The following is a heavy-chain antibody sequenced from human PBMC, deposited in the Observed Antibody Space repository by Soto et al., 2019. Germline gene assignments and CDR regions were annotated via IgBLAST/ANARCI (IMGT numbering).Heavy chain of an antibody. D-gene: IGHD6-13*01. CDR3: AREAAAGTLDY. J-gene: IGHJ4*02. V-gene: IGHV1-18*01. CDR1: GYTFTSYG. CDR2: ISAYNGNT. Sequence: QVQLVQSGAEVKKPGASVKVSCKASGYTFTSYGISWVRQAPGQGLEWMGWISAYNGNTNYAQKLQGRVTMTTDTSTSTAYTALRRLTSDDTAVYYCAREAAAGTLDYWGQGTLVTVSS.